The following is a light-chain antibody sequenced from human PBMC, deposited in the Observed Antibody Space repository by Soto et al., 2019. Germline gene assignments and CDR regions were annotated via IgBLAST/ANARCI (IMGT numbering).Light chain of an antibody. J-gene: IGKJ4*01. Sequence: IVMTQSPATLSVSPGERATLSCRASQSISTYLAWYQQTPGQAPRLLIFGASTRATGIPARFSGSGSESEFTLTISSLQSEDFAVYSCQQYNNWPLVTFGGGTKVEIK. CDR3: QQYNNWPLVT. V-gene: IGKV3-15*01. CDR2: GAS. CDR1: QSISTY.